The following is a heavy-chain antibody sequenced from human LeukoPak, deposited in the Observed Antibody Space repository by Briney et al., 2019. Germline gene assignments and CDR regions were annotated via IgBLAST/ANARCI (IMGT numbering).Heavy chain of an antibody. CDR2: ISSGSSSI. D-gene: IGHD3-22*01. Sequence: GGSLRLSCAASGFTFSSYSMNWVRQAPGKGLEWVSFISSGSSSIYYADSVKGRFTISRDNAKNSLYLQMNSLRAEDTAVYYCARDSPSSPYYYDSSAYPYYFDYWGQGTLVTVSS. CDR3: ARDSPSSPYYYDSSAYPYYFDY. J-gene: IGHJ4*02. CDR1: GFTFSSYS. V-gene: IGHV3-48*01.